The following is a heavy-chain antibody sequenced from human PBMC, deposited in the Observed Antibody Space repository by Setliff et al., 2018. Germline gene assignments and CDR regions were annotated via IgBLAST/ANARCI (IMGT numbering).Heavy chain of an antibody. Sequence: GGSLRLSCAASGFTFSSYSMNWVRQAPGKGLEWVSYISSSSRTIYYADSVKGRFTISRDNAKNSLYLQMNSLRAEDTAVYYCARGPYYDFWSGYGADAFDIWGQGTMVTVSS. CDR2: ISSSSRTI. CDR1: GFTFSSYS. V-gene: IGHV3-48*01. CDR3: ARGPYYDFWSGYGADAFDI. J-gene: IGHJ3*02. D-gene: IGHD3-3*01.